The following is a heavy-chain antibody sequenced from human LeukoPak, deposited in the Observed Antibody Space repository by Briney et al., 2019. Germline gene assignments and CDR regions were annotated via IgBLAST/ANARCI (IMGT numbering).Heavy chain of an antibody. CDR2: ISYDGSNK. J-gene: IGHJ4*02. CDR3: AKRNSGFDY. V-gene: IGHV3-30*18. D-gene: IGHD3-10*01. CDR1: GFTFSSYG. Sequence: GGSLRLSCAASGFTFSSYGMHWVRQAPGKGLEWVAVISYDGSNKYYADSVKGRFTISRDNSKNTLYLQMNSLRAEDTAVYYCAKRNSGFDYWGQGTPVTVSS.